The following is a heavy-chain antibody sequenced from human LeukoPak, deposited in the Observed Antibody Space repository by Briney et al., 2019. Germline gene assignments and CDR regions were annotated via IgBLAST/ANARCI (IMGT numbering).Heavy chain of an antibody. Sequence: PGGSLRLSCAASGFTFSSYAMSWVRQAPGKGLEWVSAISGSGGSTYYADSVKGRFTISRDNSKNTLYLQMNSLRAEDTAVYYCAKDHHLGSSGFAGAIDYWGQGTLVTVSS. CDR3: AKDHHLGSSGFAGAIDY. D-gene: IGHD3-22*01. CDR1: GFTFSSYA. CDR2: ISGSGGST. J-gene: IGHJ4*02. V-gene: IGHV3-23*01.